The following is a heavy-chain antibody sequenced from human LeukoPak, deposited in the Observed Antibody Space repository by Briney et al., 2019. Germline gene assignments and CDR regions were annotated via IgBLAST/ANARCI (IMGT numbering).Heavy chain of an antibody. CDR3: AKGPITMLMDV. Sequence: PGGSLRLSCAASGFTFSSYAMSWVRQAPGRGLEWVSAIIGSGSSTYYADSVKGRFTISRDNYKNTLYLQMNSLRAEDTAIYYCAKGPITMLMDVWGQGTTVSVSS. D-gene: IGHD3-10*01. V-gene: IGHV3-23*01. CDR2: IIGSGSST. CDR1: GFTFSSYA. J-gene: IGHJ6*02.